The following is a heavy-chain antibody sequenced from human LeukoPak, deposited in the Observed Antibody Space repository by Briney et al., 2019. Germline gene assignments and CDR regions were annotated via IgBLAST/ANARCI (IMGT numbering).Heavy chain of an antibody. CDR2: ISSSSTYI. CDR1: GFTFSDYT. Sequence: PGGSLRLSCAASGFTFSDYTMNWVRQAPGKGLEWVSSISSSSTYIHYAGSLQGRFTISRDNAKSSLYLQMNSLRAEDTAVYYCAREGADAFDIWGQGTMVTVSS. D-gene: IGHD1-26*01. CDR3: AREGADAFDI. V-gene: IGHV3-21*01. J-gene: IGHJ3*02.